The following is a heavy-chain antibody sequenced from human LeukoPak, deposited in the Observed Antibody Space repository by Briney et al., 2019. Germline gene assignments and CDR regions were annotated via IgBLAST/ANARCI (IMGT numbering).Heavy chain of an antibody. Sequence: ASVKVSCKASGYTFTSYDINWVRQATGQGLEWMGWMNPNSGNTGYAQKLQGRVTMTTDTSTSTAYMELRSLRSDDTAVYYCAYSGSLDYYFYMDVWGKGTTVTVSS. CDR1: GYTFTSYD. J-gene: IGHJ6*03. CDR2: MNPNSGNT. D-gene: IGHD1-26*01. CDR3: AYSGSLDYYFYMDV. V-gene: IGHV1-8*02.